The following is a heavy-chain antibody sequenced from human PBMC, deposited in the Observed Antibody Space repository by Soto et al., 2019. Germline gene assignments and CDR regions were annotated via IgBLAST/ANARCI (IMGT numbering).Heavy chain of an antibody. Sequence: KGLEWVSVIYSGGSTYYADSVKGRFNISRDNSKTTLHLQMNSLRAEDTAVFFFQAEDGIRDLGTVTAFLLNRSSDL. D-gene: IGHD2-15*01. CDR3: QAEDGIRDLGTVTAFLLNRSSDL. V-gene: IGHV3-66*01. CDR2: IYSGGST. J-gene: IGHJ2*01.